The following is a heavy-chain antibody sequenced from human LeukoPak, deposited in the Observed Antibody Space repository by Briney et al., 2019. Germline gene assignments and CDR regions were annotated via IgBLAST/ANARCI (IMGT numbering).Heavy chain of an antibody. D-gene: IGHD5-18*01. V-gene: IGHV3-48*01. Sequence: GGSLRLSCAASGFNFSAYSVNWVRQAPGKGLEWVSYISTSGRTIYYADSVKGRFTISRDNAKNSLYMQMNSLRAEDTAVYYCARGYGSTSFYWGQGTLVTVSS. CDR1: GFNFSAYS. CDR2: ISTSGRTI. CDR3: ARGYGSTSFY. J-gene: IGHJ4*02.